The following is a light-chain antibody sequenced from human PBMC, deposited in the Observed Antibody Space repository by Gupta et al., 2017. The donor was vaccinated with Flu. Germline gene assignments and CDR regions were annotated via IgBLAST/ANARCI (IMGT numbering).Light chain of an antibody. CDR3: AAWDDSLNGFV. J-gene: IGLJ1*01. CDR2: SNN. V-gene: IGLV1-44*01. Sequence: QSVLTQPPSASGTPGQRVTISCSGSSSNIGSNTVNWYQHVLGTAPKLLIYSNNQRPSGVPDRFSGSKSDTSASLAISGLQAEDEADYYCAAWDDSLNGFVFGTGTKVTVL. CDR1: SSNIGSNT.